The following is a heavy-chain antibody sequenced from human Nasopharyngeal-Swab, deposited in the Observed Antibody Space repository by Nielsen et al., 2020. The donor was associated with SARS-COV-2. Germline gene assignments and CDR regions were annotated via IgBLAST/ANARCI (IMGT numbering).Heavy chain of an antibody. V-gene: IGHV3-21*01. CDR3: ARDGFGESPYYYYYGMDV. CDR1: GFTFSNHS. D-gene: IGHD3-10*01. J-gene: IGHJ6*02. Sequence: GESLKISCAASGFTFSNHSMNWVRQAPGKGLEWVSSISSSTSYIYYADLVKGRFTISRDNAKNSLYLQMNSLRAEDTAVYYCARDGFGESPYYYYYGMDVWGQGTTVTVSS. CDR2: ISSSTSYI.